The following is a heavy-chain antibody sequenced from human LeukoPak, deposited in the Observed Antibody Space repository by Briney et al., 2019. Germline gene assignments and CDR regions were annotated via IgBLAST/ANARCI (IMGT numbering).Heavy chain of an antibody. CDR1: GFTFSTYS. V-gene: IGHV3-23*01. J-gene: IGHJ4*02. CDR2: ISGSGGST. Sequence: GSLRLSCAASGFTFSTYSMNWVRQAPGKGLEWVSAISGSGGSTYHADSVKGRFTISRDNSKNTLYLQMNSLRAEDTAVYYCAKAGLDTAMVLGYWGQGTLVTVSS. CDR3: AKAGLDTAMVLGY. D-gene: IGHD5-18*01.